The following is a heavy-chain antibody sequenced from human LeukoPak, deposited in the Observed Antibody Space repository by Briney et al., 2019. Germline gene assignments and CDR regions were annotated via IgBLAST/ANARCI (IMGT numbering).Heavy chain of an antibody. CDR3: ARAPLTTVNRGGMDV. D-gene: IGHD4-17*01. V-gene: IGHV4-61*01. CDR2: IYYSGST. CDR1: GGSVSSGSYY. J-gene: IGHJ6*04. Sequence: PSETLSLPCTVSGGSVSSGSYYWSWIRQPPGTGLEWIGYIYYSGSTNYNPSLKSRLTISVDTSKNQFSLKLSSVTAADTAVYYCARAPLTTVNRGGMDVWGKGTTVTVSS.